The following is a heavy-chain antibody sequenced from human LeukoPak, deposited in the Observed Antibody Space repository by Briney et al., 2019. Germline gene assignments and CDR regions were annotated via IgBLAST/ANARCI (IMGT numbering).Heavy chain of an antibody. D-gene: IGHD3-10*01. CDR2: INHSGST. V-gene: IGHV4-34*01. J-gene: IGHJ6*03. Sequence: SETLSLTCAVYGGSFSGYYWSWIRQPPGKGLEWIGEINHSGSTNYNPSLKSRVTISVDTSKNQFSLKLSSVTAAATAVYYCARGNYQYYYGSGSYRYYYYMDVWGKGTTVTVSS. CDR1: GGSFSGYY. CDR3: ARGNYQYYYGSGSYRYYYYMDV.